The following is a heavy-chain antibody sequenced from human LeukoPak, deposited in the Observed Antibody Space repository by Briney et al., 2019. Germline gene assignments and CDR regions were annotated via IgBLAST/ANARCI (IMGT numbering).Heavy chain of an antibody. J-gene: IGHJ4*02. CDR2: IYSGGGT. D-gene: IGHD5-18*01. V-gene: IGHV3-53*01. Sequence: GGSLRLSCAASGFTVSLSYMNWFRQAPGKGLEWVSVIYSGGGTYYAESVKGRFTISRDNAKNSLFLQTNSLRAEDTAVYYCTRGPAAMITDWGQGTLVTVSS. CDR3: TRGPAAMITD. CDR1: GFTVSLSY.